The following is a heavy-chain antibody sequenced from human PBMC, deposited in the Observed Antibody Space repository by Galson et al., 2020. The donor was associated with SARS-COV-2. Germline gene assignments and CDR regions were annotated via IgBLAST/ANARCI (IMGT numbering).Heavy chain of an antibody. CDR1: GFTFGDYA. Sequence: GGSLRLSCTASGFTFGDYAMSWFRQAPGKGLEWVGFIRSKAYGGTTEYAASVKGRFTISRDDSKSIAYLQMNSLKTEDTAVYYCTRDEDRVYSSSWDIKTRYYYYGMDVWGQGTTVTVSS. V-gene: IGHV3-49*03. CDR2: IRSKAYGGTT. CDR3: TRDEDRVYSSSWDIKTRYYYYGMDV. J-gene: IGHJ6*02. D-gene: IGHD6-13*01.